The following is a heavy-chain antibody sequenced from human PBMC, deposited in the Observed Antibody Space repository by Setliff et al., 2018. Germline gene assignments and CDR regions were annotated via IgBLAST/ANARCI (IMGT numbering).Heavy chain of an antibody. J-gene: IGHJ3*01. CDR1: GHIFSSYG. D-gene: IGHD2-15*01. CDR3: AISTLSICSGGSCPNAFDL. Sequence: SVKVSCKTSGHIFSSYGITWVRQAPGQGLEWMGWISSYNDVANYAQNFQGRVTMTKDTSARAAYMELTSLRSDDTAMYFCAISTLSICSGGSCPNAFDLWGQGTMVTVSS. V-gene: IGHV1-18*01. CDR2: ISSYNDVA.